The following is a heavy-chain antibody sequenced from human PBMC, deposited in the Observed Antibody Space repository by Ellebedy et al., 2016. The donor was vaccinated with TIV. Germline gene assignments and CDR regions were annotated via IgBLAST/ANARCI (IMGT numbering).Heavy chain of an antibody. J-gene: IGHJ4*02. D-gene: IGHD3-16*01. CDR3: AKDYLARAYYFDY. Sequence: GESLKISXAASGFTFSSYAMSWVRQAPGKGLEWVSAISGSGGSTYYADSVKGRFTISRDNSKNTLYLQMNSLRAEDTAVYYCAKDYLARAYYFDYWGQGTLVTVPS. CDR2: ISGSGGST. CDR1: GFTFSSYA. V-gene: IGHV3-23*01.